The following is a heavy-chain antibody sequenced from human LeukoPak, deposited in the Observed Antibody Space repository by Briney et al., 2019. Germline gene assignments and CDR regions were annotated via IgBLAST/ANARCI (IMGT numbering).Heavy chain of an antibody. CDR2: VKYDGSKQ. CDR3: AKDRTIAVAGTGFDY. Sequence: GGSLRLSCAASGFTFSIFDMHWLRQAPGKGLEWLAFVKYDGSKQYYAESVKGRCTISRDSSKNTVYLQMSSLRAEDTAVYYCAKDRTIAVAGTGFDYWGQGTLVTVSS. J-gene: IGHJ4*02. CDR1: GFTFSIFD. V-gene: IGHV3-30*02. D-gene: IGHD6-19*01.